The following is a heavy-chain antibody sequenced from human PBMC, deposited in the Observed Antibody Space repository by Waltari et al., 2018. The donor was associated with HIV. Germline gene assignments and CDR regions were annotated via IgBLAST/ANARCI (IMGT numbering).Heavy chain of an antibody. Sequence: EVQLVESGGGLVQPGRSLRLSCTASGFTFGDYAMNWFRQAPGKGLEWVGFIRSKAYGGTTEYAASVKGRFTISRDDSKSIAYLQMNSLKTEDTAVYYCTRGKNLWFGESPLDYWGQGTLVTVSS. CDR1: GFTFGDYA. CDR3: TRGKNLWFGESPLDY. V-gene: IGHV3-49*03. J-gene: IGHJ4*02. D-gene: IGHD3-10*01. CDR2: IRSKAYGGTT.